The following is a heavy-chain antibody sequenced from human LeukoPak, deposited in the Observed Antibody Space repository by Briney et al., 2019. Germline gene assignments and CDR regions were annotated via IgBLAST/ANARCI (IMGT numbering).Heavy chain of an antibody. CDR3: ARSYYGSGSSQDY. CDR1: GYTFTSYG. D-gene: IGHD3-10*01. V-gene: IGHV1-8*02. CDR2: MNPNSGNT. Sequence: ASVKVSCKASGYTFTSYGISWVRQATGQGLEWMGWMNPNSGNTGYAQKFQGRVTMTRNTSISTAYMELSSLRSEDTAVYYCARSYYGSGSSQDYWGQGTLVTVSS. J-gene: IGHJ4*02.